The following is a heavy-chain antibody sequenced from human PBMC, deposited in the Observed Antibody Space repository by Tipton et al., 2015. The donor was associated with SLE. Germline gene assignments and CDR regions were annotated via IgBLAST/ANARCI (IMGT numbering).Heavy chain of an antibody. CDR1: GESFSGYY. Sequence: TLSLTCAVYGESFSGYYWGWIRQPPGKGLEWIGSIYYSGSTYYNPSLKSRVTISVDTSKNQFSLKLSSVTAADTAVYYCARERSSTSLYYMDVWGKGTTVTVSS. CDR3: ARERSSTSLYYMDV. J-gene: IGHJ6*03. V-gene: IGHV4-34*01. CDR2: IYYSGST. D-gene: IGHD2-2*01.